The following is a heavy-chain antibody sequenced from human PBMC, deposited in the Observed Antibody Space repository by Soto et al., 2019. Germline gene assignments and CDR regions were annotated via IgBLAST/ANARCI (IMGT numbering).Heavy chain of an antibody. CDR2: IYYSGST. Sequence: QLQLQESGPGLVKPSETLSLTCTVSGGSISSSSYYWGWIRQPPGKGLEWIGSIYYSGSTYYNPSLKSRVTISVDTSKNQFSLKLSSVTAADTAVYYCARKGDNWNDLGPYYFDYWGQGTLVTVSS. CDR3: ARKGDNWNDLGPYYFDY. J-gene: IGHJ4*02. D-gene: IGHD1-20*01. V-gene: IGHV4-39*01. CDR1: GGSISSSSYY.